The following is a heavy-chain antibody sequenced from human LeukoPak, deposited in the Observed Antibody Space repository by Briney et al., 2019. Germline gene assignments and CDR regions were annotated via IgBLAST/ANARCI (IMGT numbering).Heavy chain of an antibody. J-gene: IGHJ4*02. CDR3: ASPHGVRGYFDY. D-gene: IGHD3-10*01. CDR2: ISSSGSTI. Sequence: GGSLRLSCAASGFTFSSYEMNWVRQAPGKGLEWVSYISSSGSTIYYADSVKGRFTISRDNAKNSLYLQMNSLRAEDTAVYNCASPHGVRGYFDYWGQGTLVTVSS. V-gene: IGHV3-48*03. CDR1: GFTFSSYE.